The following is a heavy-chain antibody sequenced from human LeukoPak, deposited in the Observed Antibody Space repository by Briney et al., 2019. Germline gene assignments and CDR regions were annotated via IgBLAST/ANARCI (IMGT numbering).Heavy chain of an antibody. CDR3: ARPAIMMATIPTGAFDI. Sequence: GGSLRLSXAASGFTFGGYWMSWVRQAPGKGLEWLANIKQDGSEKYYVDSVKGRFTISRDNAKNSLYLQMNSLRVEDMAVYYCARPAIMMATIPTGAFDIWGQGTMVTVSS. CDR1: GFTFGGYW. J-gene: IGHJ3*02. V-gene: IGHV3-7*01. CDR2: IKQDGSEK. D-gene: IGHD5-24*01.